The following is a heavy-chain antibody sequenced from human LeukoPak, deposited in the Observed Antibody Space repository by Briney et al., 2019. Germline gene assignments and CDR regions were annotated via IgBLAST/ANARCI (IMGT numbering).Heavy chain of an antibody. CDR2: ITSDSAFM. J-gene: IGHJ6*03. Sequence: GGSLRLSCAASGFTISNYGMHWVRQAPGKGLEWISYITSDSAFMYYADSVKGRFTISRDNAKNSVYLQMHSLRVEDTAVYYCARDLTSAYWTPGGYYYYMDVWGKGTTVTVSS. D-gene: IGHD3-16*01. V-gene: IGHV3-48*01. CDR1: GFTISNYG. CDR3: ARDLTSAYWTPGGYYYYMDV.